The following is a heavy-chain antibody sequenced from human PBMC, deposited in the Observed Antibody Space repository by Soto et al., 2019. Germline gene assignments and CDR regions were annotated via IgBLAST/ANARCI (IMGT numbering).Heavy chain of an antibody. Sequence: GGSLRLSCAASGFTFSSYAMSWVRQAPGKGLEWVSGISGSGSSTNYADSVKGRFTISRDNAKNTLYLQMNSLRAEDTAVYYCVRTSLVVAAATREDYWGQGTLVTVS. CDR3: VRTSLVVAAATREDY. CDR1: GFTFSSYA. CDR2: ISGSGSST. V-gene: IGHV3-23*01. D-gene: IGHD2-15*01. J-gene: IGHJ4*02.